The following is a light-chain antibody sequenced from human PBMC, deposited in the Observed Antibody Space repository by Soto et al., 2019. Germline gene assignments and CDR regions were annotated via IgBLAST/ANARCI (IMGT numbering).Light chain of an antibody. CDR1: QTTSNW. J-gene: IGKJ1*01. V-gene: IGKV1-5*03. Sequence: DIQMTQSPSALSASVGDRVTITCRASQTTSNWLAWYQQKPGKAPKLLIYKASTLESGVPSRFSGSGSGTEFTLTIGSLQPEDFATYFCQQYNTYSQTFGQGTKVDIK. CDR2: KAS. CDR3: QQYNTYSQT.